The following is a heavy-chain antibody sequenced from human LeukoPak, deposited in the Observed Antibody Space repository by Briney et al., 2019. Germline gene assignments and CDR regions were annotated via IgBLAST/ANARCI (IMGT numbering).Heavy chain of an antibody. CDR2: VYYTGST. D-gene: IGHD2-2*01. CDR1: GGSITRTGYY. Sequence: SETLSLTCTVSGGSITRTGYYWGWIRLPPGKGLEWIASVYYTGSTYYNPSLKSRVTISLDTSKNHFSLKLSSVTAPDTALYYCASPIYCSSTSCPWFLWGQGTLVTVSS. CDR3: ASPIYCSSTSCPWFL. J-gene: IGHJ4*02. V-gene: IGHV4-39*02.